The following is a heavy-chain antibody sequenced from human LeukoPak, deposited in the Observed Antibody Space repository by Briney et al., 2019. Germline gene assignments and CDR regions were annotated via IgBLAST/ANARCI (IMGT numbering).Heavy chain of an antibody. CDR2: IYHSGST. V-gene: IGHV4-30-2*01. CDR1: GGSIISGGYS. J-gene: IGHJ4*02. Sequence: PSETLSLTCAVSGGSIISGGYSWSWIRQPPGKGLEWIGYIYHSGSTYYNPSLKSRVTMSLDRSKNQFSLKVSSVTAADTAVYYCARDVSTVNSYWGQGTLVTVSS. CDR3: ARDVSTVNSY. D-gene: IGHD4-17*01.